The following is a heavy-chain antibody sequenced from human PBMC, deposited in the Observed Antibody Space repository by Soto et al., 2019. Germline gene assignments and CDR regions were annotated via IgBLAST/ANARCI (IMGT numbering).Heavy chain of an antibody. CDR3: VRYETGIAVAGQDYYYGMDV. J-gene: IGHJ6*02. CDR1: GFTFSSYA. Sequence: GGSLRLSCSASGFTFSSYAMHWVRQAPGKGLEYVSAISSNGGSTYYADSVKGRFTISRDNSKNTLYLQMSSLRAEDTAVYYCVRYETGIAVAGQDYYYGMDVWGQGTTVTVSS. D-gene: IGHD6-19*01. V-gene: IGHV3-64D*06. CDR2: ISSNGGST.